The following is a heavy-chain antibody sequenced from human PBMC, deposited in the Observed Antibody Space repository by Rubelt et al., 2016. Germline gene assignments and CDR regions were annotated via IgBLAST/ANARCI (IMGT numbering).Heavy chain of an antibody. D-gene: IGHD3-3*01. J-gene: IGHJ4*02. V-gene: IGHV3-7*01. CDR3: ARGGRYNFWSGLDY. CDR2: IKQDGSEK. Sequence: EVRLVESGGGLVQPGGSLRLSCAASGFTVSSNYMSWVRQAPGKGLEWVANIKQDGSEKYYVDSVKGRFTISRDNAKNSLYLQMNSLRNEDTAVYYCARGGRYNFWSGLDYWGQGTLVTVSS. CDR1: GFTVSSNY.